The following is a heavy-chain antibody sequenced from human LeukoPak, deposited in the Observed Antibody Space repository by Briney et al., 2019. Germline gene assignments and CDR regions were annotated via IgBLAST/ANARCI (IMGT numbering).Heavy chain of an antibody. Sequence: PGGSLRLSCAASGFIVSTNYMSWVRQAPGKGLEWVSVLYSGGTTYYADSVKGRFTISRDNSKNTLYLQMNSLRAEDTAVYYCARDQQLWLKGAYDYWGQGTLVTVSS. CDR3: ARDQQLWLKGAYDY. D-gene: IGHD5-18*01. V-gene: IGHV3-66*01. CDR1: GFIVSTNY. CDR2: LYSGGTT. J-gene: IGHJ4*02.